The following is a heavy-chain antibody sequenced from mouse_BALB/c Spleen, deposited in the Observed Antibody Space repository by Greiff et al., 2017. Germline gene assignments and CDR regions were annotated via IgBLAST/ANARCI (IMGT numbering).Heavy chain of an antibody. Sequence: EVMLVESGGGLVKPGGSLKLSCAASGFTFSSYTMSWVRQTPEKRLEWVATISSGGSYTYYPDSVKGRFTISRDNAKNTLYLQMSSLKSEDTAMYYCTRGRDGSPFAYWGQGTLVTVSA. CDR3: TRGRDGSPFAY. V-gene: IGHV5-6-4*01. CDR1: GFTFSSYT. D-gene: IGHD2-3*01. J-gene: IGHJ3*01. CDR2: ISSGGSYT.